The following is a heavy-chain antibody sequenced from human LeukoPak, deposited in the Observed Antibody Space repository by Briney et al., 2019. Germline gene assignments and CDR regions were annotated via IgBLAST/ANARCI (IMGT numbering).Heavy chain of an antibody. CDR1: GYTFSDYD. J-gene: IGHJ6*03. D-gene: IGHD2-21*01. Sequence: GASVKVSCKASGYTFSDYDVNWVRQAPGQGLEWMGWMNPTSGDTGYAQKFQGRVTMTRSMSKNTAYMELSRLRSKDTAVYFCARVVMKAFYYYYMDVWGKGTTIIISS. CDR2: MNPTSGDT. V-gene: IGHV1-8*01. CDR3: ARVVMKAFYYYYMDV.